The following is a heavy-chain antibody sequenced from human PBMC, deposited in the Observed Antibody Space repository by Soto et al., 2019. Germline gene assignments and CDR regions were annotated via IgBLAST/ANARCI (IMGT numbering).Heavy chain of an antibody. CDR1: GGTFSSYA. J-gene: IGHJ6*02. CDR3: APMGV. Sequence: VQLVQSGAEVKKPGSSVKVSCKASGGTFSSYAISWVRQAPGKGLEWVSAITGSGAGTYYADTVKGRFTISRDNSKNTLYLQMNSLRAEDTAVYYCAPMGVWGQGTTVTVSS. CDR2: ITGSGAGT. V-gene: IGHV3-23*04.